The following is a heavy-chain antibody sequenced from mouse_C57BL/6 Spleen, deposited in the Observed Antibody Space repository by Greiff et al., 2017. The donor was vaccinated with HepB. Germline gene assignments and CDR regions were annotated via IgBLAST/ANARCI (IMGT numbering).Heavy chain of an antibody. CDR3: TTRYYGSSSYFDY. Sequence: EVQLQESGAELVRPGASVKLSCTASGFNIKDDYMHWVKQRPEQGLEWIGWIDPENGDTEYASKFQGKATITADTSSNTAYLQLSSLTSEDTAVYYCTTRYYGSSSYFDYWGQGTTLTVSS. V-gene: IGHV14-4*01. CDR2: IDPENGDT. J-gene: IGHJ2*01. CDR1: GFNIKDDY. D-gene: IGHD1-1*01.